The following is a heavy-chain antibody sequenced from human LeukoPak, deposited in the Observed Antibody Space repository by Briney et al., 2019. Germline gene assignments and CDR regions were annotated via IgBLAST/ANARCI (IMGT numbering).Heavy chain of an antibody. D-gene: IGHD3-9*01. J-gene: IGHJ4*02. V-gene: IGHV1-69*13. CDR2: IIPIFGTA. CDR3: AIDYDILTGRHVFDY. Sequence: GASVKVSCKASGGTFSSYAISWVRQAPGQGLEWMGGIIPIFGTANYAQKIQGRVTITADESTSTAYMELSSLRSEDTAVYYCAIDYDILTGRHVFDYWGQGTLVTVSS. CDR1: GGTFSSYA.